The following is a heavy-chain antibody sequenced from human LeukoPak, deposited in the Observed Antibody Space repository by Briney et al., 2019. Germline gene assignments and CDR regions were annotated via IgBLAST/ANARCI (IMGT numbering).Heavy chain of an antibody. Sequence: SETLSLTCTVSGGSISSYYWSWIRQPAGKGLEWIGRIYTSGSTNYNPSLKSRVTMSVDTSKNQFSLKLSSVTAADTAVYYCARDPLDHYYDSSGGDYWGQGTLVTVSS. CDR1: GGSISSYY. D-gene: IGHD3-22*01. CDR3: ARDPLDHYYDSSGGDY. J-gene: IGHJ4*02. V-gene: IGHV4-4*07. CDR2: IYTSGST.